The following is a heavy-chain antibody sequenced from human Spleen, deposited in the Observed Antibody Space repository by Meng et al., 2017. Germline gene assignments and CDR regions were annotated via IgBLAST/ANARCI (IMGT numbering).Heavy chain of an antibody. CDR3: ARGPTTMAHDFDY. Sequence: QGPLQQWGAGLLKPSETLSLSCAVYGGSFSDYYWSWIRQPPGKGLEWIGEINHSGSTNYNPSLESRATISVDTSQNNLSLKLSSVTAADSAVYYCARGPTTMAHDFDYWGQGTLVTVSS. CDR2: INHSGST. V-gene: IGHV4-34*01. CDR1: GGSFSDYY. D-gene: IGHD4-11*01. J-gene: IGHJ4*02.